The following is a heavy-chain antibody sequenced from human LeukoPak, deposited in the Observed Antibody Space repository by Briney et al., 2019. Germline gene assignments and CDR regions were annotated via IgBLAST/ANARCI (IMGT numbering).Heavy chain of an antibody. J-gene: IGHJ5*02. CDR1: GFTFSTYW. CDR2: INSDGSST. D-gene: IGHD4/OR15-4a*01. Sequence: GGSLRLSCAASGFTFSTYWMHWVRQAPGKGLVWVSRINSDGSSTTHADSVRGRFTISRDNAKNTLYLQMNSLRAEDTAVYYCARPMTMVDNWFDPWGQGTLVTVSS. CDR3: ARPMTMVDNWFDP. V-gene: IGHV3-74*01.